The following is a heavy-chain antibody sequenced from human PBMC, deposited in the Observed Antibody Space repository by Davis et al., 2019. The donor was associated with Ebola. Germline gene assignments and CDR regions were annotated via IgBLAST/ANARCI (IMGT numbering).Heavy chain of an antibody. D-gene: IGHD2-15*01. V-gene: IGHV3-23*01. CDR1: GFTFSGYA. CDR2: ISGSGGST. J-gene: IGHJ6*02. Sequence: GGSLRLSCAASGFTFSGYAMSWVRQAPGKGLEWVSVISGSGGSTYYADSVKGRFTISRDNSKNTLCLQMNSLRAEDTAVYYCAKNQDCSGGNCYYYGVDVWGQGTTVTVSS. CDR3: AKNQDCSGGNCYYYGVDV.